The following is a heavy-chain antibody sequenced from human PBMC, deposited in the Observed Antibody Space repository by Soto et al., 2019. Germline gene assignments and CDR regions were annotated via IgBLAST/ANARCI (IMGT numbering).Heavy chain of an antibody. V-gene: IGHV4-4*07. CDR1: GGSIRSYY. CDR2: IYTSGST. CDR3: ARGGLDLTGYYPLYDYYGMDV. J-gene: IGHJ6*02. Sequence: PSETLSLTCTVSGGSIRSYYWSWIRQPAGKGLEWIGRIYTSGSTNYNPSLKSRVTMSVDTSKNQFSLKLSSVTAADTAVYYCARGGLDLTGYYPLYDYYGMDVWGQGTTVTVSS. D-gene: IGHD3-9*01.